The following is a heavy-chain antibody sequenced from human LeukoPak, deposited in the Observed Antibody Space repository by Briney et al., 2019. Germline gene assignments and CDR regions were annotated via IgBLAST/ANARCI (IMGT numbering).Heavy chain of an antibody. V-gene: IGHV4-39*07. CDR2: IYYSGNT. CDR3: VRGPRMVQGVITTSDQ. Sequence: PSETLSLTCTVSGDSIGSSSYYWGWIRQPPGKGLEWIGSIYYSGNTYHNPSLKSRVTMSKGTSKNQFSLMLKSVIAADTAVYYCVRGPRMVQGVITTSDQWGQGTLVTVSS. D-gene: IGHD3-10*01. J-gene: IGHJ4*02. CDR1: GDSIGSSSYY.